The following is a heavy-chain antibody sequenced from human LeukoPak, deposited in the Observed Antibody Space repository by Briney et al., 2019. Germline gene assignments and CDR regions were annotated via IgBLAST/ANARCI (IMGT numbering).Heavy chain of an antibody. J-gene: IGHJ4*02. V-gene: IGHV1-3*01. CDR1: GYTFISYA. CDR3: ARGGRRYYFESSGYYSTLDY. CDR2: INAGNGNT. D-gene: IGHD3-22*01. Sequence: APVKVSCKASGYTFISYAMHWVRQAPGQRLEWMGWINAGNGNTKYSQKFQGRVTITRDTSASTVYMELSSLRSEDTAVYYCARGGRRYYFESSGYYSTLDYWGQGTPVTV.